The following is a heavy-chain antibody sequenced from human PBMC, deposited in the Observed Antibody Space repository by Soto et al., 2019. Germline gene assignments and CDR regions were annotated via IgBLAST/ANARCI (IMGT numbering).Heavy chain of an antibody. CDR2: IQSGGTT. J-gene: IGHJ6*04. V-gene: IGHV3-66*01. Sequence: GGFLRLSCAASGFTVSSKYMTWVRQAPGKGLEWVSLIQSGGTTYYADSVKGRFTISRDTSENTLHLQMDSLRVEDTAVYYCARDDVLCDGGRCYGIPLDVWGEGTTVTVSS. CDR3: ARDDVLCDGGRCYGIPLDV. D-gene: IGHD2-15*01. CDR1: GFTVSSKY.